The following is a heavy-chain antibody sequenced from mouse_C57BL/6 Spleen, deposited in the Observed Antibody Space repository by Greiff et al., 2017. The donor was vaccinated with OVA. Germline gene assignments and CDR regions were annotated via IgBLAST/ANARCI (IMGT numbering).Heavy chain of an antibody. J-gene: IGHJ4*01. D-gene: IGHD1-1*01. CDR2: IYPGDGDT. CDR3: ARLTVVADYAMDY. CDR1: GYAFSSSW. Sequence: QVQLQQSGPELVKPGASVKISCKASGYAFSSSWMNWVKQRPGKGLEWIGRIYPGDGDTNYNGKFKGKATLTADKSSSTAYMQLSSLTSEDSAVYFCARLTVVADYAMDYWGQGTSVTVSS. V-gene: IGHV1-82*01.